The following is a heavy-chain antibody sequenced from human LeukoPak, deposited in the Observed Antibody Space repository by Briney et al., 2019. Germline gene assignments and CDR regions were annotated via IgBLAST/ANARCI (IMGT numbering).Heavy chain of an antibody. V-gene: IGHV3-48*03. CDR1: GFTFSSYE. J-gene: IGHJ5*02. CDR3: ARGKTSQNIVTRKTYNWFDP. Sequence: GGSLRLSCAASGFTFSSYEMNWVRQAPGKGLEWVSYISSSDSTIYYADSVKGRFTISRDNAKNSLYLQMKSLRAEDTAVHYCARGKTSQNIVTRKTYNWFDPWGQGTLVTVSS. D-gene: IGHD2/OR15-2a*01. CDR2: ISSSDSTI.